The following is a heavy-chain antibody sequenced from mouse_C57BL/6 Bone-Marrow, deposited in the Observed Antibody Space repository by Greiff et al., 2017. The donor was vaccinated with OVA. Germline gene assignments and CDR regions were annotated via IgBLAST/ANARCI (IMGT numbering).Heavy chain of an antibody. CDR3: VRDYYGSSPWYFDV. CDR1: GFSFNTYA. V-gene: IGHV10-1*01. D-gene: IGHD1-1*01. J-gene: IGHJ1*03. Sequence: DVQLVESGGGLVQPKGSLKLSCAASGFSFNTYAMNWVRQAPGKGLEWVARIRSKSNNYATYYADSVKDRFTISRDDSESMLYLQMNNLKTEDTAMYYCVRDYYGSSPWYFDVWGTGTTVTVSS. CDR2: IRSKSNNYAT.